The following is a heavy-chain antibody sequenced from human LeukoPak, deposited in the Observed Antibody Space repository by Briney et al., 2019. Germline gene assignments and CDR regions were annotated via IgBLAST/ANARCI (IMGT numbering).Heavy chain of an antibody. Sequence: GGSLRLSCAASGFTFSSYAMHWVRQAPGKGLEWVAVISYDGSNKYYADSVKGRFTISRDNSKNTLYPQMNSLRAEGTAVYYCAPSRPLFPLDYWGQGTLVTVSS. CDR3: APSRPLFPLDY. CDR1: GFTFSSYA. D-gene: IGHD3-10*01. CDR2: ISYDGSNK. V-gene: IGHV3-30-3*01. J-gene: IGHJ4*02.